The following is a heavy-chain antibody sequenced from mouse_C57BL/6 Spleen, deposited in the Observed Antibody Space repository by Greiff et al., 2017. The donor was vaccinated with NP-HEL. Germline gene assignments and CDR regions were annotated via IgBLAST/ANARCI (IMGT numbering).Heavy chain of an antibody. CDR1: GYTFTDYN. Sequence: VQLKESGPELVKPGASVKMSCKASGYTFTDYNMHWVKQSHGKSLEWIGYINPNNGGTSYNQKFKGKATLTVNKSSSTAYMELRSLTSEDSAVYYCARGGGSSHWYFDVWGTGTTVTVSS. CDR2: INPNNGGT. V-gene: IGHV1-22*01. J-gene: IGHJ1*03. D-gene: IGHD1-1*01. CDR3: ARGGGSSHWYFDV.